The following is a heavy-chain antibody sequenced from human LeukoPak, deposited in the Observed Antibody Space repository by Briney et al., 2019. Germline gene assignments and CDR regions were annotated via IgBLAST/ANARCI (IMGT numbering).Heavy chain of an antibody. CDR1: GASINKSNFY. CDR3: AREGRTSGFYYHDY. CDR2: VYYSGTT. Sequence: PSETLSLTCTVSGASINKSNFYWGWLRQPPGKGLVWLGCVYYSGTTYYNPSLKSRVTISIDTSKNQFSLNLMSVTAADTAVYYCAREGRTSGFYYHDYWGQGIPVTVSS. D-gene: IGHD3-22*01. V-gene: IGHV4-39*07. J-gene: IGHJ4*02.